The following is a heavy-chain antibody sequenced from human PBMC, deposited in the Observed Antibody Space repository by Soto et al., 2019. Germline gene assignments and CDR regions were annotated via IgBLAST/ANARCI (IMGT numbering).Heavy chain of an antibody. V-gene: IGHV4-39*01. CDR1: GGSISSSSYY. Sequence: PSETLSLTCTVSGGSISSSSYYWGWIRQAPGKGLEWIGSIFYSGSTYYNPSLKSRVTISVDTSKNQFSLKLSSVTAADTAVYYCARHLTYCSAGSCYSDFPYYGMDVRGQGTTVTVSS. D-gene: IGHD2-15*01. CDR3: ARHLTYCSAGSCYSDFPYYGMDV. CDR2: IFYSGST. J-gene: IGHJ6*02.